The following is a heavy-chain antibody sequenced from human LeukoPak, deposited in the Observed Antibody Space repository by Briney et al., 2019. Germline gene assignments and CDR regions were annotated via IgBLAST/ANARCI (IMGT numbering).Heavy chain of an antibody. Sequence: ASVKVSCKVSGYTLTGLSMHWVRQAPGKGLEWMGGFDPEDGETIYAQKFQGRVTMTEDTSTDTAYMELSSLRSEDTAVYYCATFRTTVTLSGGYLPFDYWGQGTLVTVSS. D-gene: IGHD4-17*01. J-gene: IGHJ4*02. CDR2: FDPEDGET. CDR3: ATFRTTVTLSGGYLPFDY. CDR1: GYTLTGLS. V-gene: IGHV1-24*01.